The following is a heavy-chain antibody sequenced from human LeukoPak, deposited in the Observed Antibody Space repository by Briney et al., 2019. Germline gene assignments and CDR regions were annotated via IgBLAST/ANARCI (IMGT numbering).Heavy chain of an antibody. Sequence: ASVKVSCTVSGYTLTELSMHWVRQAPGKGLEWMGGFDPEDGETIYAQKFQGRVTMTEDTSTDTAYMELSSLRSEDTSVYYCATGNYDSIGKSSYFDYWGQGTLVTVSS. D-gene: IGHD3-22*01. J-gene: IGHJ4*02. CDR1: GYTLTELS. V-gene: IGHV1-24*01. CDR2: FDPEDGET. CDR3: ATGNYDSIGKSSYFDY.